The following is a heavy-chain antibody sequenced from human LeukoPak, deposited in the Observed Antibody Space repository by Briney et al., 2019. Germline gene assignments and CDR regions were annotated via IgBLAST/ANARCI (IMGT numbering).Heavy chain of an antibody. CDR3: ATHLSSSWYWELDY. V-gene: IGHV3-23*01. D-gene: IGHD6-13*01. CDR2: ISGSGGST. J-gene: IGHJ4*02. Sequence: GGSLRLSCAASGFPLSSYAMSWVRQAPGKGLEWVSAISGSGGSTYYADSVKGRFTISRDNSKNTLYLQMNSLRAEDTAVYYCATHLSSSWYWELDYWGQGTLVTVSS. CDR1: GFPLSSYA.